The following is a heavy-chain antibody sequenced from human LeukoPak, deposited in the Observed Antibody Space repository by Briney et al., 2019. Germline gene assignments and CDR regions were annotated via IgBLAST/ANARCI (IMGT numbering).Heavy chain of an antibody. CDR3: ARKVRGVTRAYYSDY. Sequence: SETLSLTCTVSGGSISSYYWSWIRQPPGKGLEWIGYIYYSGSTNYNPSLKSRVTISVDTSKNQFSLKLSSVTAADTAVYYCARKVRGVTRAYYSDYWGQGTLVTVSS. D-gene: IGHD3-10*01. CDR1: GGSISSYY. V-gene: IGHV4-59*08. CDR2: IYYSGST. J-gene: IGHJ4*02.